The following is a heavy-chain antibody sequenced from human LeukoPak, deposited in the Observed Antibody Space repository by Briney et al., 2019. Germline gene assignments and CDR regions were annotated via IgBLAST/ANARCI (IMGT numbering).Heavy chain of an antibody. Sequence: GGSLRLSCAASGLTFSGSAMSWFRQAPGKGLEWVSLISGSGNSTYYADSVKGRFTISRGNSKNTLYLQMNSLRAEDTAVYYCAKVLVLVSANRYYFDYWGQGTLVTVSS. CDR3: AKVLVLVSANRYYFDY. CDR2: ISGSGNST. D-gene: IGHD2-15*01. V-gene: IGHV3-23*01. J-gene: IGHJ4*02. CDR1: GLTFSGSA.